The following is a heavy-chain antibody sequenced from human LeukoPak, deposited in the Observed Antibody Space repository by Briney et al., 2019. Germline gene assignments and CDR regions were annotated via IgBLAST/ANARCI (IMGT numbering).Heavy chain of an antibody. V-gene: IGHV1-24*01. D-gene: IGHD2/OR15-2a*01. CDR3: ATATPDYVLFDY. J-gene: IGHJ4*02. CDR1: GYTLTELS. Sequence: ASVKVSCKVSGYTLTELSMHWVRQAPGKGLEWMGGFDPEDGETIYAQKFQGRVTMTEDTSTDTAYMELSSLRSEDTAVYYCATATPDYVLFDYWGQGTPVTVSS. CDR2: FDPEDGET.